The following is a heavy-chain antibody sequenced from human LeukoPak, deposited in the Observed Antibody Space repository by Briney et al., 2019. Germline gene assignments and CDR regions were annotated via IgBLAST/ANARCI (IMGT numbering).Heavy chain of an antibody. CDR1: GGSISSGGYY. CDR2: IYYSGST. V-gene: IGHV4-31*03. Sequence: SETLSLTCTVSGGSISSGGYYWSWIRQHPGKGLERIGYIYYSGSTYYNPSLKSRVTISVDTSKNQFSLKLSSVTAADTAVYYCAREGEGVSPWFDPWGQGTLVTVSS. CDR3: AREGEGVSPWFDP. D-gene: IGHD3-16*01. J-gene: IGHJ5*02.